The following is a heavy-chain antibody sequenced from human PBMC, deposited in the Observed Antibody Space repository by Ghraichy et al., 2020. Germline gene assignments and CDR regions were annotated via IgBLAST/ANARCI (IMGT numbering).Heavy chain of an antibody. J-gene: IGHJ4*02. CDR2: IIPIFGTA. D-gene: IGHD6-19*01. Sequence: SVKVSCKASGGTFSSYAISWVRQAPGQGLEWMGGIIPIFGTANYAQKFQGRVTITADESTSTAYMELSSLRSEDTAVYYCASHHPQYSSGWEGSYYFDYWGQGTLVTVSS. CDR3: ASHHPQYSSGWEGSYYFDY. CDR1: GGTFSSYA. V-gene: IGHV1-69*13.